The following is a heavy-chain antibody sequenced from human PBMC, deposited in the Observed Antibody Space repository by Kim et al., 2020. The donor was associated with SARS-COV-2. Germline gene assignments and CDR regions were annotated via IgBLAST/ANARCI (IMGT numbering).Heavy chain of an antibody. D-gene: IGHD3-10*01. Sequence: GGSLRLSCAASGFTFSSYWMHWVRQAPGKGLVWVSRINSDGSSTSYADSVKGRFTISRDNAKNTLYLQMNSLRAEDTAVYYCASDMVRGVIPLDRWGQGTLVTVSS. V-gene: IGHV3-74*01. CDR2: INSDGSST. CDR1: GFTFSSYW. CDR3: ASDMVRGVIPLDR. J-gene: IGHJ5*02.